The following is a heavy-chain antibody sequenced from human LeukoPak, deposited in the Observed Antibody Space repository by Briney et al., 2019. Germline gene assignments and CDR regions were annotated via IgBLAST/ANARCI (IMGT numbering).Heavy chain of an antibody. CDR2: ITFDGSKE. Sequence: GGSLRLSCATSGFTFSSYGIHWVRQAPGKGLEWLSFITFDGSKEYYGDSVTGRFTVSRDNSKNSLYLQMNSLRAEDTAVYYCARDRRGYYGTFYMDVWGKGTTVTISS. J-gene: IGHJ6*03. D-gene: IGHD3-10*01. V-gene: IGHV3-33*05. CDR3: ARDRRGYYGTFYMDV. CDR1: GFTFSSYG.